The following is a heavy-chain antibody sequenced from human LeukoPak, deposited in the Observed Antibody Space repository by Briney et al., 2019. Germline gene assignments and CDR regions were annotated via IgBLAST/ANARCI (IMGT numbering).Heavy chain of an antibody. J-gene: IGHJ6*03. CDR2: IYYSGST. CDR1: GVSISSSSCY. D-gene: IGHD3-3*01. Sequence: SETLSLTCTVSGVSISSSSCYWGWIRQPPGKGLEWIGSIYYSGSTYYNPSLKSRVTISVDTSKNQFSLKLSSVTAADTAVYYCARGGSGYHSSLYYYYYYMDVWGKGTTVTVSS. V-gene: IGHV4-39*07. CDR3: ARGGSGYHSSLYYYYYYMDV.